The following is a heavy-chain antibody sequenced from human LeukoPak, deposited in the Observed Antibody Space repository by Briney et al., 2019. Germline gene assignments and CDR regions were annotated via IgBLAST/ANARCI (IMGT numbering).Heavy chain of an antibody. CDR2: INHSGST. CDR1: GGSISSSSYY. V-gene: IGHV4-39*07. J-gene: IGHJ3*02. CDR3: ARDDNDQITDDAFDI. D-gene: IGHD1-1*01. Sequence: SETLSLTCTVSGGSISSSSYYWGWIRQPPGKGLEWIGEINHSGSTNYNPSLKSRVTISVDTSKNQFSLKLSSVTAADTAVYYCARDDNDQITDDAFDIWGQGTMVTVSS.